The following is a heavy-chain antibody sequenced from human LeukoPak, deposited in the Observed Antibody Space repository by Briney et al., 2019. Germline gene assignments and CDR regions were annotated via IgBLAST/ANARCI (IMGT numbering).Heavy chain of an antibody. CDR3: AKLSDGYNDY. V-gene: IGHV5-51*01. CDR1: GYTFTGYW. D-gene: IGHD5-24*01. CDR2: IYPGDSDT. J-gene: IGHJ4*02. Sequence: GESLKISCKGSGYTFTGYWIGWVRQMPGKGLEWMGIIYPGDSDTRYSPSFQGQVTISADKSITTAYLHWGSLTASDTAMYYCAKLSDGYNDYWGQGTLVTVSS.